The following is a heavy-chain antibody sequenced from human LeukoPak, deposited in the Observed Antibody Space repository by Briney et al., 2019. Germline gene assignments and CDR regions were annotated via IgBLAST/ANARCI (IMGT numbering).Heavy chain of an antibody. J-gene: IGHJ4*02. Sequence: SETLSLTCTVSGGSISSSSYYWGWIRQPPGNGLEWIGSNSGSTYYNPSLKSRVTISVDTSKNQFSLKLSSLAAADTAVYYCASKRSGYYSGFFDYWGQGTLVTVSS. D-gene: IGHD3-22*01. V-gene: IGHV4-39*01. CDR2: NSGST. CDR1: GGSISSSSYY. CDR3: ASKRSGYYSGFFDY.